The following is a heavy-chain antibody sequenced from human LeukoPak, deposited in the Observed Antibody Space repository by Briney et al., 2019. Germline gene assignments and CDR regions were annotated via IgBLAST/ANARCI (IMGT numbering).Heavy chain of an antibody. CDR1: GFTFDDYG. Sequence: GGSLRLSCATSGFTFDDYGMAWVRQVPGKGLEWVSGINWHGGATYYADSVKGRFTVSRDNSKNTLYLQMNSLRADDTAVYYCARDRGSGSGWYYDAFDIWGQGTMVTVSS. V-gene: IGHV3-20*04. J-gene: IGHJ3*02. D-gene: IGHD6-19*01. CDR2: INWHGGAT. CDR3: ARDRGSGSGWYYDAFDI.